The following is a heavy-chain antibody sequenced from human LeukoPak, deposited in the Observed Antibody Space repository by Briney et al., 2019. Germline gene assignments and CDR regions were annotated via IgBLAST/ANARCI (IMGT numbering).Heavy chain of an antibody. J-gene: IGHJ4*02. CDR1: GGSISSGGYS. D-gene: IGHD4-23*01. V-gene: IGHV4-30-2*01. CDR3: ARGTNYGGNFDY. Sequence: PSETLSLTCAVSGGSISSGGYSWSWIRQPPGKGLEWIGYIYHSGSTYYNPSLKSRVTISADRSKNQFSLKLSSVTAADTAVYYCARGTNYGGNFDYWGQGTLVTVSS. CDR2: IYHSGST.